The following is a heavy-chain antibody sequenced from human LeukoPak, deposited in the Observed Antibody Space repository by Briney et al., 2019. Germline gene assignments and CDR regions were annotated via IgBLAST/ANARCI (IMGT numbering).Heavy chain of an antibody. V-gene: IGHV3-23*01. Sequence: GGSLRLSCAASGFTFTNYAMSWVRQAPGKGLEWVSTIGSSGFSTYYADSVQGRFTISRDNSKNTLYLQMNSLRVEDTAVYYCAKGLTTVTTVAYWGQGTLVTVSS. CDR2: IGSSGFST. CDR3: AKGLTTVTTVAY. J-gene: IGHJ4*02. CDR1: GFTFTNYA. D-gene: IGHD4-17*01.